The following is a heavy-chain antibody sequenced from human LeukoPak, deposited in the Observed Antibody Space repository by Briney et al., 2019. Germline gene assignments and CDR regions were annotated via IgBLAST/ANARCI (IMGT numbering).Heavy chain of an antibody. CDR2: IRSRTNSYAT. CDR1: GFTFSGSA. V-gene: IGHV3-73*01. D-gene: IGHD2-2*01. CDR3: AKRDCSSTSCLRDVGADY. Sequence: GGSLKLSCAASGFTFSGSAIHWVRQASGEGLEWVGRIRSRTNSYATAYAASVKGRFTISRDDSKNTAYLQMNSLKTEDTAVYYCAKRDCSSTSCLRDVGADYWGQGTLVTVSS. J-gene: IGHJ4*02.